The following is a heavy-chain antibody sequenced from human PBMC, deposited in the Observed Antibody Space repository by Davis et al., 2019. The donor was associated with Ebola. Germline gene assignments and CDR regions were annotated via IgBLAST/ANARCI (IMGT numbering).Heavy chain of an antibody. J-gene: IGHJ6*02. D-gene: IGHD2-8*02. V-gene: IGHV3-48*04. CDR2: ISSSSSTI. CDR1: GFTFSSYS. Sequence: PGGSLRLSCAASGFTFSSYSMNWVRQAPGKGLEWVSYISSSSSTIYYADSVKGRFSISRDNAKNSLYLQMNSLRAEDTAVYYCARELVVYAMGYYYYYGMDVWGQGTTVTVSS. CDR3: ARELVVYAMGYYYYYGMDV.